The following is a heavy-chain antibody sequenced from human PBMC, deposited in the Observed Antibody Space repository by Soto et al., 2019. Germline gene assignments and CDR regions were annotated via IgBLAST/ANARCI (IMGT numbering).Heavy chain of an antibody. D-gene: IGHD4-17*01. J-gene: IGHJ4*02. CDR2: IYYSGST. V-gene: IGHV4-59*01. CDR1: GGSISSYY. Sequence: SSATLSLTGTVSGGSISSYYWSWIRQPPGKGLEWIGYIYYSGSTNYNPSLKSGVTISVDTSKNQFSLKLGSVTAADTAVYYCARRYGGNCDYWGQGTLVTV. CDR3: ARRYGGNCDY.